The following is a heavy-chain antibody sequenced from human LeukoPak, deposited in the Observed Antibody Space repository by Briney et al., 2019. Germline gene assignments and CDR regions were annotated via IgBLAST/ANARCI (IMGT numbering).Heavy chain of an antibody. J-gene: IGHJ3*02. CDR1: GFTFSSYA. CDR2: ISGSGGST. Sequence: GGSLRLSCAASGFTFSSYAMSWVRQAPGKGLEWVSAISGSGGSTYYADSVKSRFTISRDNSKNTLYLQMNSLRAEDTAVYYCAKVAGIHDSSGYVNIFDIWGQGTMVTVSS. CDR3: AKVAGIHDSSGYVNIFDI. D-gene: IGHD3-22*01. V-gene: IGHV3-23*01.